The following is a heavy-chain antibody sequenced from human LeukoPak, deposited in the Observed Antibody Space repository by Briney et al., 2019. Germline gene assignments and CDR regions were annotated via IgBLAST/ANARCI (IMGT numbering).Heavy chain of an antibody. CDR3: ARTLLGALDAFDI. D-gene: IGHD1-26*01. Sequence: ASVKVSCKASGYTFTSYDINWVRQATGQGLEWMGWTNPNSGNTGYAQKFQGRVTMTRNTSISTAYMELSSLRSEDTAVYYCARTLLGALDAFDIWGQGTMVTVSS. CDR1: GYTFTSYD. J-gene: IGHJ3*02. V-gene: IGHV1-8*01. CDR2: TNPNSGNT.